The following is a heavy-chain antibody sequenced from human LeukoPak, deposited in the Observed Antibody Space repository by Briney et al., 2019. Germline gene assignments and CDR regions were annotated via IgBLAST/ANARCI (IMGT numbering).Heavy chain of an antibody. J-gene: IGHJ4*02. V-gene: IGHV3-74*01. CDR1: GFTFSSYW. Sequence: PGGSLRLSCAVSGFTFSSYWIHWVRQAPRMGLVWLSRINPDGSRTDYADSVKGRFTISRDNAKNTLYLQMSSLRAEDTAVYFCSRAGSYRFDFWGQGTLVTVSS. CDR3: SRAGSYRFDF. CDR2: INPDGSRT. D-gene: IGHD2-15*01.